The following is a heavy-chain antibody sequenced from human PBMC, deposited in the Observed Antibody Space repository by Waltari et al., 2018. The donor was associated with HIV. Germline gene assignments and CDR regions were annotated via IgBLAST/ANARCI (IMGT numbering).Heavy chain of an antibody. CDR1: GFPVSSTQ. V-gene: IGHV3-66*01. J-gene: IGHJ6*02. CDR2: IYSGGST. D-gene: IGHD4-17*01. CDR3: ARDYGGNSFYYYYAMDV. Sequence: EVQLVESGGGLVQPGGYLRLSCAASGFPVSSTQQRGVRQAPGKGLEWVSVIYSGGSTYYADSVKGRFTISRDNSKNTLYLQMNSLRAEDTAVYYCARDYGGNSFYYYYAMDVWGQGTTVTVSS.